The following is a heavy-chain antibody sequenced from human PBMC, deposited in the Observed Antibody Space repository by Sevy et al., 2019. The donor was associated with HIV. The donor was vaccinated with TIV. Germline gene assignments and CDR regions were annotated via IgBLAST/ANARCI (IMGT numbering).Heavy chain of an antibody. CDR2: ISGSGGST. CDR3: AKDRVSGSYYAGDFDY. Sequence: GGSLRLSCAASGFTFSSYAMNWVRQAPGKGLDWVLLISGSGGSTYYADSVKGRFTISRDNSKNTLYLQMNSLRAEDTAVYYCAKDRVSGSYYAGDFDYWCQGTLVTVSS. D-gene: IGHD1-26*01. J-gene: IGHJ4*02. CDR1: GFTFSSYA. V-gene: IGHV3-23*01.